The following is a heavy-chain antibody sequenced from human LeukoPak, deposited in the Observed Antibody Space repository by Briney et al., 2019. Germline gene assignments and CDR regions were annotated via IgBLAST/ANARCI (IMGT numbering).Heavy chain of an antibody. D-gene: IGHD2-2*02. CDR3: ARLSNTPGTYFDY. Sequence: GESLKISCEVSGYSFTTYWIGWVRQMPGKGLEWMGIIYPGDSDTRYSPSFQGQVTISADKSISTAYLQWSSLKASDTAMYYCARLSNTPGTYFDYWGQGTLVTVSS. J-gene: IGHJ4*02. CDR1: GYSFTTYW. V-gene: IGHV5-51*01. CDR2: IYPGDSDT.